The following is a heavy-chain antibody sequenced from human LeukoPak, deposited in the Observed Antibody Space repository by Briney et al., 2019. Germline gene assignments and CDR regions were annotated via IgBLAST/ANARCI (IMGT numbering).Heavy chain of an antibody. J-gene: IGHJ4*02. Sequence: GGSLRLSCAASGFTFSSYRMHWVRQAPGKGLVWVSRINSDGSSTSYADSVKGRFTISRDNAKNTLYLQMNSLRAEDTAIYYCERVDSGSNYYFDYWGQVTLVTVSS. V-gene: IGHV3-74*01. CDR2: INSDGSST. CDR1: GFTFSSYR. CDR3: ERVDSGSNYYFDY. D-gene: IGHD1-26*01.